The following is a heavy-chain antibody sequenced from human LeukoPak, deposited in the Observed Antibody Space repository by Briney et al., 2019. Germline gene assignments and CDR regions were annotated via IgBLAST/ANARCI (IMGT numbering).Heavy chain of an antibody. D-gene: IGHD5-24*01. Sequence: GGSLRLSCAASGFTVSSNYMSWVRQAPGKGLQWVSVIYSDGSTYYADSVRGRFTISRDNSKNTLYLQMNSLRAEDTAVYYCARGQEMATILGYFDYWGQGTLVTVSS. CDR2: IYSDGST. J-gene: IGHJ4*02. CDR3: ARGQEMATILGYFDY. CDR1: GFTVSSNY. V-gene: IGHV3-53*01.